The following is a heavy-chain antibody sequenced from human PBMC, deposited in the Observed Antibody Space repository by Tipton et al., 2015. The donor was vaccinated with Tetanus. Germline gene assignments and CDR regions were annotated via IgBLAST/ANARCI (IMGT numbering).Heavy chain of an antibody. D-gene: IGHD3/OR15-3a*01. V-gene: IGHV1-18*01. CDR1: GYTFTHYG. CDR2: ISPFNENV. Sequence: QLVQSGAEVKKPGASVKVSCKASGYTFTHYGVNWVRQAPGQGLEWMGWISPFNENVNYAEKFQGRLTMTTDRSTATVYMDLRSLRSDDTAVYYCARGMGLGPHEYFEHWGQGTLVTVSS. CDR3: ARGMGLGPHEYFEH. J-gene: IGHJ5*02.